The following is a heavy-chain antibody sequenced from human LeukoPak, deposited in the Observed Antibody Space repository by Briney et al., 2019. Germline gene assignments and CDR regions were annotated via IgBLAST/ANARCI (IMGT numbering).Heavy chain of an antibody. V-gene: IGHV3-20*04. D-gene: IGHD1-26*01. CDR2: INWNGGSI. CDR1: GFTFDDYG. Sequence: SGGSLRLSCTASGFTFDDYGMTWVRQAPGKGLEWVSGINWNGGSIGYVDSVKGRFTISRDNAKNSLSLQMNSLRAEDTAVYYCARGRQNSGSYSDAFDIWGQGTVVTVSS. CDR3: ARGRQNSGSYSDAFDI. J-gene: IGHJ3*02.